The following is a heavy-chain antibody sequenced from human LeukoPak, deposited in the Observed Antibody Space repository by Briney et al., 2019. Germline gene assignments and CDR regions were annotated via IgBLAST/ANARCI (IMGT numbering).Heavy chain of an antibody. D-gene: IGHD2-15*01. CDR2: IYYSGST. Sequence: SETLSLTCTVSGGSISSGDYYWSWIRRPPGKGLEWIGSIYYSGSTYYNPSLKSRVPISVDTSKNQFSLKLSSVTAADTAVYYCARHARSIVVVVAASSPFDYWGQGTLVTVSS. J-gene: IGHJ4*02. CDR1: GGSISSGDYY. CDR3: ARHARSIVVVVAASSPFDY. V-gene: IGHV4-39*01.